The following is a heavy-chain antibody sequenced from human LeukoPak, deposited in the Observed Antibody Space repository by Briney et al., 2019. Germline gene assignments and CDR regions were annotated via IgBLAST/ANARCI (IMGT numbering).Heavy chain of an antibody. Sequence: SETLSLTCAVYGGSFSGYYWSWIRQPPGKGLEWIGEINHSGSTNYNPSLKSRVTISVDTSKNQFSLKLSSVTAADTAVYYCARGLKYNTDYGETDYWGQGTLVTVSS. CDR3: ARGLKYNTDYGETDY. CDR1: GGSFSGYY. J-gene: IGHJ4*02. D-gene: IGHD4-17*01. CDR2: INHSGST. V-gene: IGHV4-34*01.